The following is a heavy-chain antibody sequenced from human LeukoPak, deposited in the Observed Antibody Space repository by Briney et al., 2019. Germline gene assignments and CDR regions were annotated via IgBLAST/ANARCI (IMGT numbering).Heavy chain of an antibody. Sequence: PSETLSLTCAVYGGSFSGYYWSWIRQPPGKGLEWIGEINHSGSTNYNPSLKSRVTISVDTSKNQFSLKLSPVTAADTAVYYCARSPAWREAAMWPRFQYYYYGMDVWGQGTTVTVSS. CDR1: GGSFSGYY. CDR3: ARSPAWREAAMWPRFQYYYYGMDV. V-gene: IGHV4-34*01. CDR2: INHSGST. J-gene: IGHJ6*02. D-gene: IGHD2-2*01.